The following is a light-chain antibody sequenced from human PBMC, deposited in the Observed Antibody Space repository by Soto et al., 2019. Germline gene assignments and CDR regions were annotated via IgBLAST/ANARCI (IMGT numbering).Light chain of an antibody. CDR1: QSVYNN. Sequence: EIVMTQSPATLSVSPGERATLSCRASQSVYNNLAWYQQKPGQAPRLLIYGASTRATGIPARFSGSGSGTEFTLTISSLQSEDFAVYYCQQGSTWPWTFGQGTKVEIK. CDR2: GAS. J-gene: IGKJ1*01. V-gene: IGKV3-15*01. CDR3: QQGSTWPWT.